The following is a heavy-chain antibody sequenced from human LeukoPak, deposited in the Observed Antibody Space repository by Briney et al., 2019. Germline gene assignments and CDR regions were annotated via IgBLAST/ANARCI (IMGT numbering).Heavy chain of an antibody. Sequence: GGSLRLSCAASGFTFSSYGMHWVRQAPGKGLEWVAVISYDGSNKYYADSVKGRFTISRDNSKNTLYLQMNSLRAEDTAVYYCAKNWNYPDYWGQGTLSPSPQ. CDR3: AKNWNYPDY. CDR1: GFTFSSYG. D-gene: IGHD1-1*01. J-gene: IGHJ4*02. V-gene: IGHV3-30*18. CDR2: ISYDGSNK.